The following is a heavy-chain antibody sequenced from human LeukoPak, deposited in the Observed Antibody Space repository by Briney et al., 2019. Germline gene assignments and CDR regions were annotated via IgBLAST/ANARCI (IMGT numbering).Heavy chain of an antibody. CDR1: GFTFSSYA. CDR3: AKDKYYDILTGAEESDY. J-gene: IGHJ4*02. V-gene: IGHV3-23*01. D-gene: IGHD3-9*01. CDR2: ISGSGGST. Sequence: GGSLRLSCAASGFTFSSYAMSWVRQAPGKGLEWVSAISGSGGSTYYADSVKGRFTISRDNSKNTLYLQMNSLRAEDTAVYYCAKDKYYDILTGAEESDYWGQGTLVTVSS.